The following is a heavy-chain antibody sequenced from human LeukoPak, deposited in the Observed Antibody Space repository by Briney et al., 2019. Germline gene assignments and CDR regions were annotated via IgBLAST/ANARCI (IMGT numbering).Heavy chain of an antibody. CDR2: MHYSGIT. Sequence: SETLSLTCIVSGGSISSGSHYWGWIRQPPGKGLEWTGSMHYSGITYYNPSLTSRVTISVDTSKNQFSLRLTSVIAADTAVYYCARYPYSDSGVWQAFDYWGQGTLVTVSS. V-gene: IGHV4-39*01. D-gene: IGHD5-12*01. J-gene: IGHJ4*02. CDR1: GGSISSGSHY. CDR3: ARYPYSDSGVWQAFDY.